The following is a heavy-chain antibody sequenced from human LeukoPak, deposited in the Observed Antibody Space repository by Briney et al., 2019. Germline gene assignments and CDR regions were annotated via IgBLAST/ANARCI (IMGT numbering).Heavy chain of an antibody. Sequence: ASVKVSCKASGYTFTSYGISWVRQAPGQGLEWMGWISAYNGNTNYAQKLQGRVTMTTDTSTSTAYMELRSLRSDDTAVYYCARTHAGYSYGLRVPGDYWGQGTLVTVSS. J-gene: IGHJ4*02. CDR3: ARTHAGYSYGLRVPGDY. CDR2: ISAYNGNT. D-gene: IGHD5-18*01. CDR1: GYTFTSYG. V-gene: IGHV1-18*01.